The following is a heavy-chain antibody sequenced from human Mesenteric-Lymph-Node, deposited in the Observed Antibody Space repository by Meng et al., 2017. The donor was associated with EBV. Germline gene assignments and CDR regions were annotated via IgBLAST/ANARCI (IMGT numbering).Heavy chain of an antibody. CDR3: ARADYYDTSGNLDF. J-gene: IGHJ4*02. CDR2: ISYSGST. CDR1: VGSLASTSYY. V-gene: IGHV4-39*01. Sequence: QVHLQAAGPGLGKPSETLSPPCIVSVGSLASTSYYWVWIRQPPGKGLEWIGSISYSGSTYYNPSLKSRVTISVDTPKNQFSLKLRSVTATDTAVYYCARADYYDTSGNLDFWGQGTLVTVSS. D-gene: IGHD3-22*01.